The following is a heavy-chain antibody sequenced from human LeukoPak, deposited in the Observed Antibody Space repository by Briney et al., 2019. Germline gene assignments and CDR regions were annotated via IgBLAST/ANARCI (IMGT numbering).Heavy chain of an antibody. CDR1: GFTFSGHW. CDR2: ISQGGSDK. J-gene: IGHJ4*02. CDR3: TRDRSRAEDD. Sequence: PGGSLRLSCAASGFTFSGHWMSWVRQAPGKGLEWVANISQGGSDKYYVDSVKGRFTISRDNANNLLYLQMNSLRGEDTAMYYCTRDRSRAEDDWGQGTLVTVSS. D-gene: IGHD1-14*01. V-gene: IGHV3-7*01.